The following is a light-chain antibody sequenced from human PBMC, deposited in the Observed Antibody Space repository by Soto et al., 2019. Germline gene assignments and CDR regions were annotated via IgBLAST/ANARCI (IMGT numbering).Light chain of an antibody. CDR1: SSDVGAYNY. J-gene: IGLJ1*01. CDR2: EVS. V-gene: IGLV2-14*01. CDR3: SSFTSRSTFNYV. Sequence: QSVLTQPASVSGSPGQSITISCTGTSSDVGAYNYISWYQQYPGTAPKIMIYEVSSRPSGVSHRFSGSKSGNTASLTIPGLQPEDEADYYCSSFTSRSTFNYVFGTGTKVTV.